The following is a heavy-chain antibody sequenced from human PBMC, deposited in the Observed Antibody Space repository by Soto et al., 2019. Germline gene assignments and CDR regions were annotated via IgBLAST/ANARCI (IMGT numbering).Heavy chain of an antibody. CDR2: IDPSDSYT. D-gene: IGHD6-13*01. Sequence: GESLKISCKGSGYSFTSYWISWVRQIPGKGLEWMGRIDPSDSYTNYSPSFQGHVTISADKSISTAYLQWSSLKASDTAMYYCATATAFPLVAAVVGYYYGMDVWGQGTTVTVSS. V-gene: IGHV5-10-1*01. CDR1: GYSFTSYW. CDR3: ATATAFPLVAAVVGYYYGMDV. J-gene: IGHJ6*02.